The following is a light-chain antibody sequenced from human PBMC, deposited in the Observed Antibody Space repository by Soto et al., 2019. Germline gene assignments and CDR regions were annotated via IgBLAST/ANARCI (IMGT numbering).Light chain of an antibody. CDR2: AAS. CDR3: QQSFSFPVT. CDR1: QTITRY. J-gene: IGKJ2*01. V-gene: IGKV1-39*01. Sequence: DIQMTQSPSSLSASVGDRVTITCRANQTITRYLNWYQQKPGTAPKLLIYAASNLQEGVPSRFRGNGSGTDFTLTISNLQPEDFAAYSCQQSFSFPVTFGQGTKLEIK.